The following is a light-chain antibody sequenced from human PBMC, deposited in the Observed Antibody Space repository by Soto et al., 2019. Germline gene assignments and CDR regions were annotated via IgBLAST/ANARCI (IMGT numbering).Light chain of an antibody. CDR3: QQYADSPIT. CDR1: QSVTSNY. V-gene: IGKV3-20*01. CDR2: DAS. Sequence: EIVLTQSPGTLSLSPGERATLSCRASQSVTSNYLAWYQQKPGQAPRLLIYDASNRATGTPDRFLGRGSGTDFTLIISRLEPEDFPVYYCQQYADSPITFGQGTRLEIK. J-gene: IGKJ5*01.